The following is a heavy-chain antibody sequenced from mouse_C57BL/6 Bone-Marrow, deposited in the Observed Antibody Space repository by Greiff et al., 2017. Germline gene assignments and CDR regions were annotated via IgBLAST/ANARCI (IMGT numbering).Heavy chain of an antibody. CDR3: ARRDGNYYAMDY. J-gene: IGHJ4*01. CDR2: ISNGGGST. CDR1: GFTFSDYY. D-gene: IGHD2-3*01. V-gene: IGHV5-12*01. Sequence: EVKLMESGGGLVQPGGSLKLSCAASGFTFSDYYMYWVRQTPEKRLEWVAYISNGGGSTYYPDTVKGRFTISRDNAKNTLYLQMSRLKSEDTAMYYCARRDGNYYAMDYWGQGTSVTVSS.